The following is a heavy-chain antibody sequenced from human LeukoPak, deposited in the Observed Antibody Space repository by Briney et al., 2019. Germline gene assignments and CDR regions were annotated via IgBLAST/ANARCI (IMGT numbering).Heavy chain of an antibody. CDR3: ARGGDGDILTGLVFDY. Sequence: ASLRVSCEASGYRPTSYGISWVRPAPGQGLEWVGWISAYNGNTNYAQKLQGRVSMTTDTSTSTDYMELRSLRSDDTAVYYCARGGDGDILTGLVFDYWGQGTLVTVSS. CDR1: GYRPTSYG. D-gene: IGHD3-9*01. V-gene: IGHV1-18*01. CDR2: ISAYNGNT. J-gene: IGHJ4*02.